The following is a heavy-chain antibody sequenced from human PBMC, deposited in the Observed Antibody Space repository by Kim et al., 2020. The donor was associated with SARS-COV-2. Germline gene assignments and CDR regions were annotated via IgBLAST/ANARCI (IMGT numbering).Heavy chain of an antibody. D-gene: IGHD5-18*01. Sequence: LQSRVTISVDTSKNQFSLKLSSVTAADTAVYYCARLNLGDSYGYDYYFDYWGQGTLVTVSS. J-gene: IGHJ4*02. CDR3: ARLNLGDSYGYDYYFDY. V-gene: IGHV4-39*01.